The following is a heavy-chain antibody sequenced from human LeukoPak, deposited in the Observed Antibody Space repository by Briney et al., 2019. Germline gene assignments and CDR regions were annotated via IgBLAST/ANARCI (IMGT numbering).Heavy chain of an antibody. J-gene: IGHJ4*02. CDR2: IYPGDSDT. V-gene: IGHV5-51*01. Sequence: GECLKISCRGSGYSFTTFWTGWVRHMRGKGLEWMGIIYPGDSDTRYSPPFQGQVTMSADKSINTAYLQWSSLKACDTGMYYCARRQGCSSTSCPPDSWGQGTLVTVSS. D-gene: IGHD2-2*01. CDR3: ARRQGCSSTSCPPDS. CDR1: GYSFTTFW.